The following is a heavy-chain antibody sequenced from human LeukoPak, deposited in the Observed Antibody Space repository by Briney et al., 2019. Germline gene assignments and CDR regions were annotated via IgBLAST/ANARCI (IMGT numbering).Heavy chain of an antibody. CDR2: ISGSGGST. D-gene: IGHD2/OR15-2a*01. J-gene: IGHJ6*02. Sequence: PGGSLRLSCAASGFTFSSYAMSWVRQAPGKGLEWVSAISGSGGSTYYAGSVKGRFTISRDNSKNTLYLQMNSLRAEDTAVYYCARDGYFPYGGMDVWGQGTTVTVSS. V-gene: IGHV3-23*01. CDR1: GFTFSSYA. CDR3: ARDGYFPYGGMDV.